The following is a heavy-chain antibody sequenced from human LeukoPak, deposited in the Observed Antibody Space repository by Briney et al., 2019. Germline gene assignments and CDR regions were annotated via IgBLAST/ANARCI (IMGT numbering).Heavy chain of an antibody. J-gene: IGHJ4*02. CDR1: EFSFSDYG. CDR3: AKDLFAMTQWEQLGY. V-gene: IGHV3-30*02. Sequence: GGSLRLSCAASEFSFSDYGMHWVRQAPGKGLEWVAFVRYDGSYKYYADSVEGRFTISRDNSKNTLYLQMNSLRDEDTAVYYCAKDLFAMTQWEQLGYWGQGTLVTVSS. CDR2: VRYDGSYK. D-gene: IGHD1-26*01.